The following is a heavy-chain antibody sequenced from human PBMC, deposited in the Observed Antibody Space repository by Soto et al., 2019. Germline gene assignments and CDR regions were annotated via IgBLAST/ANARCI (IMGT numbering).Heavy chain of an antibody. D-gene: IGHD7-27*01. CDR2: ITPIFGTA. Sequence: GASVKGSCKGSGGTFSSYTISWGRQAPGQGLEWMGGITPIFGTATYAQTFQGRVTILADESTSTAYMELSSLRSGDTAVYYCAREGGVPGAFDFWGQGTLVTVSS. J-gene: IGHJ4*02. V-gene: IGHV1-69*13. CDR3: AREGGVPGAFDF. CDR1: GGTFSSYT.